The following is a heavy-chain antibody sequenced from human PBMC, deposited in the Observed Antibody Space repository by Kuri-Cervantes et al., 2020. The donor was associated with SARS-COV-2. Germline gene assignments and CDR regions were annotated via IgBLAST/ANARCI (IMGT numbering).Heavy chain of an antibody. D-gene: IGHD4-11*01. Sequence: SETLSLTCDVSGGVIIGDGYSWSWIRQPPGKGLEWIGYIYHTGTPYYNPSLRGRVTISVDRSMNQLSLNVKSVTAADTAVYYCARDEDYKGHGMDVWGQGTTVTVSS. J-gene: IGHJ6*02. V-gene: IGHV4-30-2*01. CDR2: IYHTGTP. CDR3: ARDEDYKGHGMDV. CDR1: GGVIIGDGYS.